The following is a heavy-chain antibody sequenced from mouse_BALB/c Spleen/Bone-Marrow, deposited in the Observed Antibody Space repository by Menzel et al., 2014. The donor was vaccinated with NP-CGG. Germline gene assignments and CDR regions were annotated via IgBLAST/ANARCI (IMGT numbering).Heavy chain of an antibody. CDR1: GYAFTNYW. J-gene: IGHJ2*01. V-gene: IGHV1-63*01. CDR2: IYPGSGNT. CDR3: TRRTSLDY. Sequence: VQLQKSGIELGRRGTSVKISCKASGYAFTNYWLGWVKQRPGHGLEWIGDIYPGSGNTYYNEKFKGKATLTADKSSSTAYMQPSGLTSEDSAVYFCTRRTSLDYWGQGPPLTTSS.